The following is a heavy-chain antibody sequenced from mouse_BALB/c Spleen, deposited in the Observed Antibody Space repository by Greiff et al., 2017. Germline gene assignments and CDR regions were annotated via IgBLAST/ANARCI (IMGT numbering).Heavy chain of an antibody. J-gene: IGHJ1*01. CDR1: GYTFTSYW. D-gene: IGHD1-1*01. Sequence: QVQLQQSGAELARPGASVKLSCKASGYTFTSYWMQWVKQRPGQGLEWIGAIYPGDGDTRYTQKFKGKATLTADKSSSTAYMQLSSLASEDSAVYYCARRDGVYWYFDVWGAGTTVTVSS. CDR3: ARRDGVYWYFDV. V-gene: IGHV1-87*01. CDR2: IYPGDGDT.